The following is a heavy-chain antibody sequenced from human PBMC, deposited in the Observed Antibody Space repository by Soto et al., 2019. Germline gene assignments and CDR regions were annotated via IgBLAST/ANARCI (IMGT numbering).Heavy chain of an antibody. J-gene: IGHJ6*02. D-gene: IGHD6-19*01. CDR1: GFTFSSYA. V-gene: IGHV3-23*01. Sequence: GGSLRLSCAASGFTFSSYAMSWVRQAPGKGLEWVSAISGSGGSTYYADSVKGRFTISRDNSKNTLYLQMNSLRAEDTAVYYCAKGQYEDGVAGTYYYGMDVWGQGTTVTVSS. CDR2: ISGSGGST. CDR3: AKGQYEDGVAGTYYYGMDV.